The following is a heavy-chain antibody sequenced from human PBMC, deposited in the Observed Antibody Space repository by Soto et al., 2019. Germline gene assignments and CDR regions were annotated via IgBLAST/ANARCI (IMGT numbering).Heavy chain of an antibody. CDR3: ASVLMVRGVDYYFDY. J-gene: IGHJ4*02. CDR2: IYYSGST. D-gene: IGHD3-10*01. V-gene: IGHV4-31*02. CDR1: GGSISSGGYY. Sequence: TLSLTXTVSGGSISSGGYYWSWIRQHPGNGLEWIGYIYYSGSTYYNPSLKSRVTISVDTSKNQFSLKLSSVTAADTAVYYCASVLMVRGVDYYFDYWGQGTLVTVSS.